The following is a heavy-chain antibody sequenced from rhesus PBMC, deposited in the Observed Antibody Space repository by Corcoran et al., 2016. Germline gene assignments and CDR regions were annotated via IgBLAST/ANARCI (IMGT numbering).Heavy chain of an antibody. V-gene: IGHV3S18*01. Sequence: EVQLVESGGGLAKPGGSLRLSCAASGFSFSDHYMYWVRQTPGKGLVWVSGICYTGGITYYAVTVKGRFTISRENAKITLYLQMDSLRAEDAAVYYCASDGVVNYRIFDYWGQGVLVTVSS. D-gene: IGHD3-34*01. J-gene: IGHJ4*01. CDR1: GFSFSDHY. CDR2: ICYTGGIT. CDR3: ASDGVVNYRIFDY.